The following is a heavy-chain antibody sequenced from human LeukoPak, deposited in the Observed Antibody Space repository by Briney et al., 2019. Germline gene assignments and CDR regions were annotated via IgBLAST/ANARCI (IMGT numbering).Heavy chain of an antibody. V-gene: IGHV1-46*01. CDR2: IHPSGGST. CDR1: GYTFTNYY. D-gene: IGHD1-26*01. Sequence: ASVKVSCKASGYTFTNYYMHWVRQAPGQGLEWMGLIHPSGGSTDYAQKFQGRVTMTGDTSTTTVYMELSSLRSEDTGVYYCAGDLDHSGNYHTFDYWGQGTLVTVYS. CDR3: AGDLDHSGNYHTFDY. J-gene: IGHJ4*02.